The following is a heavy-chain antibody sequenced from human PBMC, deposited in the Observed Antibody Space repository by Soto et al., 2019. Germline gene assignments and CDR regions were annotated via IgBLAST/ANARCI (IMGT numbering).Heavy chain of an antibody. CDR1: GFTFSSYA. CDR2: ISYDGSNK. Sequence: QVQLLESGVGVVQPGRSLRLSCAASGFTFSSYAMHWVRQAPGKGLEWVAVISYDGSNKYYADSVKGRFTISRDNSKNTLYLQMNILRAEDTAVYYCARDVTVAGPFGGYYYYGMDVWGQGTTVTVSS. J-gene: IGHJ6*02. V-gene: IGHV3-30-3*01. CDR3: ARDVTVAGPFGGYYYYGMDV. D-gene: IGHD3-16*01.